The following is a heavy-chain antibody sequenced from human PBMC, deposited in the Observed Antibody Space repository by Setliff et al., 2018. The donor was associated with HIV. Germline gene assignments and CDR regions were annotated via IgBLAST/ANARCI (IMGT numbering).Heavy chain of an antibody. CDR1: GFTFSSYT. Sequence: PSETLRLSCAASGFTFSSYTMNWVRQVPGKGLEWVSSITSTGRYIYYEDSLKGRFTISRDNAKNSLYLQMNSLRAEDTAVYYCVREDVGTTIYGTFDIWGQGTVVTVSS. D-gene: IGHD1-7*01. CDR3: VREDVGTTIYGTFDI. J-gene: IGHJ3*02. V-gene: IGHV3-21*01. CDR2: ITSTGRYI.